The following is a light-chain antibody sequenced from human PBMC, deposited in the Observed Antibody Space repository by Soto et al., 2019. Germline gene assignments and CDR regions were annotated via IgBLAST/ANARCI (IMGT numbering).Light chain of an antibody. CDR1: QSISSW. J-gene: IGKJ4*01. CDR3: QQYNSYSPT. V-gene: IGKV1-5*01. Sequence: DIQMTQSPSTLSASVGDRFTITCRSSQSISSWLAWYQQKPGKAPKLLIYDASSLESGVPSRFSGSGSGTEFTLTISSLQPDDFATYYCQQYNSYSPTFGGGTKVDIK. CDR2: DAS.